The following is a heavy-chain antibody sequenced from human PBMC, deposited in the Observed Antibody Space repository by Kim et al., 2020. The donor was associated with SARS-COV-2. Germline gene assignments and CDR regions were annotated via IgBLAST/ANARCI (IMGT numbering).Heavy chain of an antibody. D-gene: IGHD3-9*01. J-gene: IGHJ4*02. V-gene: IGHV3-30*18. CDR1: GFTFSNYV. Sequence: GGSLRLSCAASGFTFSNYVMHWVRQAPGKGLEWVAVTSYDGSKKHYADSVKCRFTISRDNSENTLYLEMNSLRPEDTAVYYCAKVYNILTGDYDPSPFAYWGQGTLVTVSS. CDR2: TSYDGSKK. CDR3: AKVYNILTGDYDPSPFAY.